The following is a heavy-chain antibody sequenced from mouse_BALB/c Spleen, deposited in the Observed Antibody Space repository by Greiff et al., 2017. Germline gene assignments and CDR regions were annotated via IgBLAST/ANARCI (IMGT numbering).Heavy chain of an antibody. J-gene: IGHJ4*01. CDR3: ARFGNHPYYYAMDY. V-gene: IGHV3-8*02. Sequence: EVQLQQSGPSLVKPSQTLSLTCSVTGDSITSGYWNWIRKFPGNKLEYMGYISYSGSTYYNPSLKSRISITRDTSKNQYYLQLNSVTTEDTATYYCARFGNHPYYYAMDYWGQGTSVTVSS. CDR2: ISYSGST. D-gene: IGHD2-1*01. CDR1: GDSITSGY.